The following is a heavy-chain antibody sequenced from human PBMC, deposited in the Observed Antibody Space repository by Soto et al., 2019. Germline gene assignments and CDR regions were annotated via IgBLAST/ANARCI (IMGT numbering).Heavy chain of an antibody. CDR1: GLTVSSNY. D-gene: IGHD6-19*01. V-gene: IGHV3-53*04. J-gene: IGHJ3*02. CDR3: ARAKIAVAANDAFDI. CDR2: IYSGGST. Sequence: EVQLVESGGGLVQPGGSLSLSCAASGLTVSSNYMSWVRQAPGKGLEWVSVIYSGGSTYYADSVKGRFTISRHNSKNTLYLQMNSLRAEDTAVYYCARAKIAVAANDAFDIWGQGTMVTVSS.